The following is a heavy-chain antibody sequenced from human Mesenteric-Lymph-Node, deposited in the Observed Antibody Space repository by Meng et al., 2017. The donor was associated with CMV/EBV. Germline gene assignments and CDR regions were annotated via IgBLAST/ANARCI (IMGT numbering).Heavy chain of an antibody. V-gene: IGHV3-30*02. J-gene: IGHJ5*02. Sequence: GESLKISCAASGFTFSSYGMHRVRQAPGKGLEWVAFIRYDGSNKYYADSVKGRFTISRDNSKNTLYLQMNSLRAEDTAVYYCAKDTVPAAKYLNWFDPWGQGTLVTVSS. CDR1: GFTFSSYG. CDR2: IRYDGSNK. CDR3: AKDTVPAAKYLNWFDP. D-gene: IGHD2-2*01.